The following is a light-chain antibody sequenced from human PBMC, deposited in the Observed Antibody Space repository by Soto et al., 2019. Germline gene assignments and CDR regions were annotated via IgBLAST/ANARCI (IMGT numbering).Light chain of an antibody. Sequence: QSVLTQAPSASGTPGQRVTISCSGSSSNIGVNYVYWYQQVPGTAPKLLVFDDNQRPSGVPDRFSDSKSGTSAFLAISGLRSEDEADYYCAAWDNRLSGRVFGGGTKLTVL. J-gene: IGLJ3*02. CDR2: DDN. CDR3: AAWDNRLSGRV. CDR1: SSNIGVNY. V-gene: IGLV1-47*02.